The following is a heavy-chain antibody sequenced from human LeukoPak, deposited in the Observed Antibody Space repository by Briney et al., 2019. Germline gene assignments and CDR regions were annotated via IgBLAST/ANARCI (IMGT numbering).Heavy chain of an antibody. CDR1: GYTLTDFS. J-gene: IGHJ4*02. D-gene: IGHD3-22*01. Sequence: ASLKVSCNISGYTLTDFSMHWVRQAPGKRLEWMGGFNREDDEAIYAPHFQGRVTVTEDTSTDTAYMELSSLRSEDTAVYYCATLDSYYDNSGRPLVPDWGQGTLVTVSS. CDR2: FNREDDEA. CDR3: ATLDSYYDNSGRPLVPD. V-gene: IGHV1-24*01.